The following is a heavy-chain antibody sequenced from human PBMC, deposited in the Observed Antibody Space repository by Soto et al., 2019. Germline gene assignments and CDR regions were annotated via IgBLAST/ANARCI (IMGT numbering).Heavy chain of an antibody. D-gene: IGHD1-26*01. CDR1: GGTFSSYT. CDR3: ARLTGSYQLGKWFDL. Sequence: QVQLGQSGPEVKEPGSSVNVSCKASGGTFSSYTISWVRQAPGQGFEWMGGITPGFGSGNYAPKFQGRVTITADKATRTVYMALSSLTSADTALYYCARLTGSYQLGKWFDLWGQGTLVTVSS. V-gene: IGHV1-69*06. CDR2: ITPGFGSG. J-gene: IGHJ5*02.